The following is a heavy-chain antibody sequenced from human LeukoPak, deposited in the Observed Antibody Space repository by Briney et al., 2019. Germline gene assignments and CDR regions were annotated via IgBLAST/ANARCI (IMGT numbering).Heavy chain of an antibody. Sequence: GGSLRLSCAASGFTFRSFWMSWVRQAPGKGLEWVANIKEDGSDKNYVDSVKGRFTISRDNTESSVFLQMNSLRDEDTAVYFCARDRGYDTFDYWGQGTLVTVSS. CDR1: GFTFRSFW. D-gene: IGHD5-12*01. CDR2: IKEDGSDK. J-gene: IGHJ4*02. V-gene: IGHV3-7*01. CDR3: ARDRGYDTFDY.